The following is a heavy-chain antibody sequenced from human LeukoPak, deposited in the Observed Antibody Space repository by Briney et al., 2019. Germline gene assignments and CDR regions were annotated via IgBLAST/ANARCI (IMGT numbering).Heavy chain of an antibody. V-gene: IGHV5-51*01. CDR3: ARKYSGYDY. CDR2: THPADSIT. D-gene: IGHD5-12*01. Sequence: PGESLKISCKGSGYTFTTSLIGWVRQMPGKGLEWMGITHPADSITAYSPSFQGHVTISADKSINTAYLQWSSLKVSDTAIYYCARKYSGYDYWGQGTLVTVSS. CDR1: GYTFTTSL. J-gene: IGHJ4*02.